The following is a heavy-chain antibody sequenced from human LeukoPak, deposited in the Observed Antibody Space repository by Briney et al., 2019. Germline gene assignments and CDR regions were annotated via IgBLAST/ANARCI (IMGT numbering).Heavy chain of an antibody. V-gene: IGHV4-34*01. J-gene: IGHJ5*02. CDR1: GGSFSGYY. D-gene: IGHD1-26*01. CDR3: ARHATVRLYSGSHGSWFDP. CDR2: INHSGST. Sequence: PSETLSLTCAVYGGSFSGYYWSWIRQPPGKGLEWIGEINHSGSTNYNPSLKSRVTISVDTSKNQFSLKLSSVTAADTAVYYCARHATVRLYSGSHGSWFDPWGQGTLVTVSS.